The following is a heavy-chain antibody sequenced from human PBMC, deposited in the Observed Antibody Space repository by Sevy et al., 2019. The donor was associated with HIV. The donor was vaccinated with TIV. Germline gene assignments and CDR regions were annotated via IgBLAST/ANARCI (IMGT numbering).Heavy chain of an antibody. V-gene: IGHV3-7*01. CDR1: GFTFSNHW. CDR3: ARGSAVAGHGVILDF. CDR2: IKQDGSDK. Sequence: GGSLRLSCAASGFTFSNHWMTWVRLAPGKGLEWVANIKQDGSDKYYVDSVRGRFTISRDNANNSLYLHMNSLRVEDTAVYYCARGSAVAGHGVILDFWGQGTLVTVSS. J-gene: IGHJ4*02. D-gene: IGHD6-19*01.